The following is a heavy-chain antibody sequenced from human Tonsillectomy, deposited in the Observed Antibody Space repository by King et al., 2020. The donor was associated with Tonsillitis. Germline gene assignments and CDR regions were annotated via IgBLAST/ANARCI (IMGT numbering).Heavy chain of an antibody. J-gene: IGHJ4*02. V-gene: IGHV4-59*08. D-gene: IGHD3-16*02. Sequence: QLQESGPGLVKPSETLSLTCSVSGGSISGYYWSWIRQPPGKGLEWIGYVSYSGSPNYNPSLKTGITISVDRSRNQFSLRLSSVTAADTAVYYCARLSGMSFGGVVAHPRLDSWGQGTLAT. CDR3: ARLSGMSFGGVVAHPRLDS. CDR1: GGSISGYY. CDR2: VSYSGSP.